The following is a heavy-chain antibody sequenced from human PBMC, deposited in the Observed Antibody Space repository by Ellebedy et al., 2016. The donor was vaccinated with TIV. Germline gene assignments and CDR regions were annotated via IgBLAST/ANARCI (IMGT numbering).Heavy chain of an antibody. Sequence: PGGSLRPSCAASGFTFSSHEMNWVRQAPGKGLEWVSYISSSGNSIYYADSVKGRFTISRDNAKNSLYLQMNSLRAEDTAVYYCARNWGPLWGQGTLVTVSS. V-gene: IGHV3-48*03. J-gene: IGHJ4*02. CDR1: GFTFSSHE. CDR2: ISSSGNSI. D-gene: IGHD3-16*01. CDR3: ARNWGPL.